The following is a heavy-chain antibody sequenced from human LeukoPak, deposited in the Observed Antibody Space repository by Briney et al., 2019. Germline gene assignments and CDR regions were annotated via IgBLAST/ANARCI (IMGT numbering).Heavy chain of an antibody. V-gene: IGHV4-34*01. J-gene: IGHJ5*02. CDR3: ARGNYYDYVWGSYRPYPNNLFDP. Sequence: SETLSHTCAVYGGSFSGYYWSWIRQPPGKGLEWIGEINHSGSTNYNPSLKSRVTISVDTSKNQFSLKLSSVTAADTAVYYCARGNYYDYVWGSYRPYPNNLFDPWGQGTLVTVSS. CDR2: INHSGST. CDR1: GGSFSGYY. D-gene: IGHD3-16*02.